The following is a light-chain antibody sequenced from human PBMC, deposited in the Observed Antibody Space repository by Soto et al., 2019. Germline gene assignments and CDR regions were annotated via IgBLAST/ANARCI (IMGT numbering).Light chain of an antibody. CDR2: GAS. Sequence: EVVMTQSPATLSVSPWERATLSCRASQSVSSNLAWYQQKTGQAPRLLIYGASTRATGIPDRLSGSGSGTELTLTISSLQSEDFAVYYCQKYNNWPWTCGQGTKVDIK. CDR1: QSVSSN. J-gene: IGKJ1*01. CDR3: QKYNNWPWT. V-gene: IGKV3-15*01.